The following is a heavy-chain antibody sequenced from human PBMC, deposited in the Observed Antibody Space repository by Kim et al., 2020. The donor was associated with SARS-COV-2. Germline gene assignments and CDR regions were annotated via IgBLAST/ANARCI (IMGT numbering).Heavy chain of an antibody. CDR3: AKEEMIVVVLGAFDI. Sequence: DSVKGRFTISRDNSKNTLYLQMNSLRVEDTAVYYCAKEEMIVVVLGAFDIWGQGTMVTVSS. J-gene: IGHJ3*02. V-gene: IGHV3-23*01. D-gene: IGHD3-22*01.